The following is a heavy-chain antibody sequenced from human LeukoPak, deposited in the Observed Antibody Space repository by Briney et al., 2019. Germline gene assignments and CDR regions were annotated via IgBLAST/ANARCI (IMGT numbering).Heavy chain of an antibody. Sequence: SETLSLTCTVSGYFISSGYYWGWIRQSPGKGLEWIGTMFHSGNTYYNPSLNSRVTLSVDTSKNQFSLKVSSVTAADTAVYYCARHLSGSYYDPPDYWGQGTLVTVSS. CDR3: ARHLSGSYYDPPDY. CDR1: GYFISSGYY. V-gene: IGHV4-38-2*02. D-gene: IGHD1-26*01. J-gene: IGHJ4*02. CDR2: MFHSGNT.